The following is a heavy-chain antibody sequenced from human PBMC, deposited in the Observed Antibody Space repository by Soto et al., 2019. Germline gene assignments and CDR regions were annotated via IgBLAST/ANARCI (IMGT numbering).Heavy chain of an antibody. D-gene: IGHD2-8*02. Sequence: PSETLSLTCAAYGGSFSGYYWTWIRQPPGTGLEWIGEINHSGSTNYNPSLKSRVTISVDTSKNQSSLKLTSVTAADTAVYYCARDKITGLFDYWGQGTLVTVS. CDR2: INHSGST. CDR1: GGSFSGYY. J-gene: IGHJ4*02. V-gene: IGHV4-34*01. CDR3: ARDKITGLFDY.